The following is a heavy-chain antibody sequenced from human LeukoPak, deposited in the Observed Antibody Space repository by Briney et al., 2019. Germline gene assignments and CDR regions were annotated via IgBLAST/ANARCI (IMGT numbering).Heavy chain of an antibody. CDR2: ISSSSSYI. CDR3: ARDRLPAAPNDWFDP. D-gene: IGHD2-2*01. V-gene: IGHV3-21*01. Sequence: GGSLRLSCAASGFTFSSYSMSWVRQAPGKGLEWVSSISSSSSYIYYADSVKGRFTISRDNAKNSLYLQMNSLRAEDTAVYYCARDRLPAAPNDWFDPWGQGTLVTVSS. J-gene: IGHJ5*02. CDR1: GFTFSSYS.